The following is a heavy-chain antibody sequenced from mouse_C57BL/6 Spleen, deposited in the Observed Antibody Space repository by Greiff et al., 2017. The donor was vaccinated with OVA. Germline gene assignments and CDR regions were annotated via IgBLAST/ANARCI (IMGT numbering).Heavy chain of an antibody. CDR3: AREVITTVMDY. J-gene: IGHJ4*01. V-gene: IGHV1-72*01. CDR2: IDPNSGGT. CDR1: GYTFTSYW. Sequence: VQLQQPGAELVKPGASVKLSCKASGYTFTSYWMHWVKQRPGRGLEWIGRIDPNSGGTKYNEKFKSKATLTVDKPSSTAYMQLRSLTSEDSAVYYCAREVITTVMDYWGQGTSVTVSS. D-gene: IGHD1-1*01.